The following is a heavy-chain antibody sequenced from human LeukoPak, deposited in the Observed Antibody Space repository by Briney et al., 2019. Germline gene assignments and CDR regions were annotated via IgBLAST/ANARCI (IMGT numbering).Heavy chain of an antibody. Sequence: ASVKVSCKPSGYTFTGYYMHWVRQAPGQGLEWMGWINPNSGGTNYAQKFQGRVTMTRDTSISTAYMELSRLRSDDTAVYYCARRSNYYDSSIGYWGQGTLVTVSS. CDR1: GYTFTGYY. D-gene: IGHD3-22*01. CDR3: ARRSNYYDSSIGY. J-gene: IGHJ4*02. CDR2: INPNSGGT. V-gene: IGHV1-2*02.